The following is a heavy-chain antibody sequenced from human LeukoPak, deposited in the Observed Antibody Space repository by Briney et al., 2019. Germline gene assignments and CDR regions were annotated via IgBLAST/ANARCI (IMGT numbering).Heavy chain of an antibody. CDR3: ARDDPHPGVL. D-gene: IGHD2-8*02. J-gene: IGHJ4*02. V-gene: IGHV1-69*05. CDR2: IIPIFGTA. CDR1: GGTFSSYA. Sequence: SVKVSCKASGGTFSSYAISWVRQAPGQGLEWMGGIIPIFGTANYAQKFQGRVTITTDESTSTAYMELSSLSPEDTAVYYCARDDPHPGVLWGQGTLVTVSS.